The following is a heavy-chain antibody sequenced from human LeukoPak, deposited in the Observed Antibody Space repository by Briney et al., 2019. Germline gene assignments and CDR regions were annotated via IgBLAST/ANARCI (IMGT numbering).Heavy chain of an antibody. CDR2: INSDGSST. Sequence: GGSLRLSCAASGFTFSSYWMHWVRQAPGKGLVWVSHINSDGSSTTYADSVKGRFTISRDNSKNTLYLQMNSLRAEDTAVYYCARENGYSSGWGYYYYMDVWGKGTTVTISS. J-gene: IGHJ6*03. CDR1: GFTFSSYW. V-gene: IGHV3-74*01. D-gene: IGHD6-19*01. CDR3: ARENGYSSGWGYYYYMDV.